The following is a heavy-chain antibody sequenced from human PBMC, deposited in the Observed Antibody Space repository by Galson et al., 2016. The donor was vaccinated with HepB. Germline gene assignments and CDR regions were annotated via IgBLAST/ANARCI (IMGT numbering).Heavy chain of an antibody. Sequence: SLRLSCAASGFAFSSYGNHWVRQAPGKGLEWVAAIWHDGSNQYYGESVKGRFTISRDNSKNTVALQMNSLRAEDTAAYYCARGAGGYPTGYYLDYWGQGTLVTVSS. CDR1: GFAFSSYG. CDR3: ARGAGGYPTGYYLDY. J-gene: IGHJ4*02. V-gene: IGHV3-33*01. CDR2: IWHDGSNQ. D-gene: IGHD3-22*01.